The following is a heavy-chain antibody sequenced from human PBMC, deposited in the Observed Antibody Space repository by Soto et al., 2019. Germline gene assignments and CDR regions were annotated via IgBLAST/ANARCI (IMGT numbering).Heavy chain of an antibody. J-gene: IGHJ4*02. CDR3: ATVFSASNFNY. Sequence: QVELVESGGGLVKPGGSLRLSCAASGLSFSDYYMSWIRQAPGKGLEWIAYITSSSSTIYYADSVKSRFTISRNDAKNSLYLQLASLRAGDTAGYYCATVFSASNFNYWGQGTLVTVSS. CDR2: ITSSSSTI. V-gene: IGHV3-11*01. CDR1: GLSFSDYY. D-gene: IGHD3-10*02.